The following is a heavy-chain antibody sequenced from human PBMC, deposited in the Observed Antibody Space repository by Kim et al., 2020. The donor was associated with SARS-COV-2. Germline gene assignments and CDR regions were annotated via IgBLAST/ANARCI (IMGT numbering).Heavy chain of an antibody. V-gene: IGHV4-31*03. CDR2: IYYSGST. J-gene: IGHJ6*02. D-gene: IGHD6-13*01. CDR3: ARQYRSSWYGGYYGMDV. Sequence: SETLSLTCTVSGDSISSGNYYWSWIRQHPGKGLEWIGDIYYSGSTYDNPSLKSRVTISVDRSKNQFSLKLSSVIAADTAVYYCARQYRSSWYGGYYGMDVWGQGTTVTVSS. CDR1: GDSISSGNYY.